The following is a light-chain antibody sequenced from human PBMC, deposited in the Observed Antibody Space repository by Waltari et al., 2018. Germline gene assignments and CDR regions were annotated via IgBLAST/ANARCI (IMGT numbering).Light chain of an antibody. CDR3: QQYRA. Sequence: EIVLTQSPGTLSLSPGERATLSSMASPSVSSRYLAWYQQKPGQAPRLLIYGASSRATGIPERFSGSGSGTDFTLTISRLEPEDFAVYYCQQYRAFGQGTKVEIK. V-gene: IGKV3-20*01. CDR2: GAS. J-gene: IGKJ1*01. CDR1: PSVSSRY.